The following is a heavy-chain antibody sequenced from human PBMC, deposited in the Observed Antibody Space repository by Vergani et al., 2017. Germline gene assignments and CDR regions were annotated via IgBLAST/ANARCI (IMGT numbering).Heavy chain of an antibody. V-gene: IGHV3-21*04. CDR1: GFTFSSYS. CDR3: ARVSWSLGGWGRYFDY. D-gene: IGHD7-27*01. CDR2: ISSSSSYI. Sequence: EVQLVESGGGLVKPGGSLRLSCAASGFTFSSYSMNWVRQAPGKGLEWVSSISSSSSYIYYADSVKGRFTISRDNAKNSLYLQMNSLRAEDTAVYYCARVSWSLGGWGRYFDYWGQGTLVTVSS. J-gene: IGHJ4*02.